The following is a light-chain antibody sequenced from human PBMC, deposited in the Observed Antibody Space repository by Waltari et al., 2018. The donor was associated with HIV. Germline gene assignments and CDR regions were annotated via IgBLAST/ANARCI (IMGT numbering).Light chain of an antibody. Sequence: QTVVTQEPSFSVSPGGTVTPTLGLTSGSASTNSSTRWYQQTPGQAPRTLIYSTNTRSSGVPDRFSGCILGNKAALTITGAQADDESDYYCVLYMGSGVWVFGGGTKLTVL. J-gene: IGLJ3*02. CDR1: SGSASTNSS. CDR2: STN. CDR3: VLYMGSGVWV. V-gene: IGLV8-61*01.